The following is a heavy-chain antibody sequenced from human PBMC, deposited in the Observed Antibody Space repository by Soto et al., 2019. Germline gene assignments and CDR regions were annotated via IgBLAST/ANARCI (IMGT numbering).Heavy chain of an antibody. CDR3: ARDRVYTGGSDADY. CDR1: GYTLSNYA. J-gene: IGHJ4*02. CDR2: INTGSGYT. V-gene: IGHV1-18*01. D-gene: IGHD2-8*02. Sequence: QVHLVQSGAEVKKPGSSVRVSCKTPGYTLSNYAISWVRQAPGQGLEWMGWINTGSGYTNYAHDRVTMTKDASTYTAYLEVTSLGSDDKAIYYCARDRVYTGGSDADYWGQGTLVIGSS.